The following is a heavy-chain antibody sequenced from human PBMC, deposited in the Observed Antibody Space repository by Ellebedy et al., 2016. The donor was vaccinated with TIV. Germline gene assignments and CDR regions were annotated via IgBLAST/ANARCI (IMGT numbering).Heavy chain of an antibody. CDR1: GFTFSSYW. CDR3: ARRYMDV. V-gene: IGHV3-7*01. J-gene: IGHJ6*03. CDR2: IKQDGSAK. Sequence: GESLKISXAASGFTFSSYWMQWVRQAPGKGLKWVANIKQDGSAKYYVDSVKGRFTISRDNAKNSVYLQMNNLRAEDTAVYYCARRYMDVWGKGTTVTVSS.